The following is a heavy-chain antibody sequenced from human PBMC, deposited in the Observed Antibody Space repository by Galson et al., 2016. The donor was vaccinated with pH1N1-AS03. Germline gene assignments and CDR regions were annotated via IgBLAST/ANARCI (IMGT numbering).Heavy chain of an antibody. V-gene: IGHV1-69*06. CDR3: ARDNYYGTGAFYGHFDF. CDR1: EGTFSNFG. Sequence: SVKASCKASEGTFSNFGISWVRQAPGQGLEWMGGFIPIFGTANVAQKFKGRVTITADNLELSSLRSDDTAVYYCARDNYYGTGAFYGHFDFWGQGTLLVVSS. J-gene: IGHJ4*02. D-gene: IGHD3-10*01. CDR2: FIPIFGTA.